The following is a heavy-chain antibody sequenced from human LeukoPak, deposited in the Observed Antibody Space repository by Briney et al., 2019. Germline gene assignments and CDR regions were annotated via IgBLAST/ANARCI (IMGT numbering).Heavy chain of an antibody. CDR2: INPNSGGT. CDR3: ARGGDYAPSYYYYYMDV. Sequence: ASVKVSCKASGYTFTDYYMHWVRQAPGQGLEWMGWINPNSGGTNYAQKFQGWVTMTRDTSISTAYMELSRLRSDDTAVYYCARGGDYAPSYYYYYMDVWGKGTTVTVSS. J-gene: IGHJ6*03. D-gene: IGHD4-17*01. V-gene: IGHV1-2*04. CDR1: GYTFTDYY.